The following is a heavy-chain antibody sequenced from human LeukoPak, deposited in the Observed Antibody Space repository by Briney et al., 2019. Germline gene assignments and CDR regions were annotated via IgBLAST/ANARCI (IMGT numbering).Heavy chain of an antibody. V-gene: IGHV4-38-2*02. CDR2: IYHSGST. J-gene: IGHJ1*01. Sequence: SETLSLTCTVSGYSISRGYYWGWIRQSPGKGLEWIGSIYHSGSTYYNPSLKSRVTISVDTSKNQFSLKLSSVTAADAAVYYCARDYNRNDFYGDYRYLQHWGQGTLVTVSS. CDR3: ARDYNRNDFYGDYRYLQH. CDR1: GYSISRGYY. D-gene: IGHD4-17*01.